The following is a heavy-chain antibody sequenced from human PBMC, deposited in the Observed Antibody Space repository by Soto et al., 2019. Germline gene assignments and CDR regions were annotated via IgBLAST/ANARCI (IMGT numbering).Heavy chain of an antibody. CDR1: GFTFSDHY. J-gene: IGHJ4*02. Sequence: GGSLRLSCAASGFTFSDHYMDWVRQAPGKGLEWVGRTRNKANSYTTEYAASVKGRFTISRDDSKNSLYLQMNSLKTEDTAVYYCAREIQYYFDYWGQGTLVTVSS. CDR3: AREIQYYFDY. V-gene: IGHV3-72*01. CDR2: TRNKANSYTT. D-gene: IGHD5-18*01.